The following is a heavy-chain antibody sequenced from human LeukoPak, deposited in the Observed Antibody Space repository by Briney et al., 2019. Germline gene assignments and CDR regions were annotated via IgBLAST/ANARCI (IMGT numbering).Heavy chain of an antibody. J-gene: IGHJ4*02. V-gene: IGHV4-59*01. CDR1: GGSISSYY. CDR3: ARDPYMYYFDY. D-gene: IGHD4-11*01. CDR2: IYYSGST. Sequence: NPSETLSLTCTVSGGSISSYYWSWIRQPPGKGLKWIGYIYYSGSTNYNPSLKSRVTISVDTSKNQFSLKLSSVTAADTAVYYCARDPYMYYFDYWGQGTLVTVSS.